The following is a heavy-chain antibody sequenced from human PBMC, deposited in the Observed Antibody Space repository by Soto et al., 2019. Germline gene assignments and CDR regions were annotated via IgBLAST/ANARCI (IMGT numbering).Heavy chain of an antibody. D-gene: IGHD4-4*01. CDR1: GFTFSSYA. CDR3: AKGHSIYYYYYMDV. Sequence: GGSLRLSCAASGFTFSSYAMSWVRQAPGKGLEWVSAISGSGGSTYYADSVKGRFTISRDNSKNTLYLQMNSLRAEDTAVYYCAKGHSIYYYYYMDVWGKGTTVTVSS. J-gene: IGHJ6*03. CDR2: ISGSGGST. V-gene: IGHV3-23*01.